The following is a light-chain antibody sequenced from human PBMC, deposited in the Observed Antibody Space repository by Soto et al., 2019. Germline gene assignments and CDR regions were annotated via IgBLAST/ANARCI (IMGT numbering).Light chain of an antibody. Sequence: SYELTQPPSVSVSPGQTASITCSGDKLGDKYACWYQQKPGQSPVLVIYQDGKRSSGIPERFSGSNSGNTATLTISGTQAMDEADYYCQAWDSSTVVFGGGTKLTVL. J-gene: IGLJ2*01. CDR2: QDG. CDR1: KLGDKY. V-gene: IGLV3-1*01. CDR3: QAWDSSTVV.